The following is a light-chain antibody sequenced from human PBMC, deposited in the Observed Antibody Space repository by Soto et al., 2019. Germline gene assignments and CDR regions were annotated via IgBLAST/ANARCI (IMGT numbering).Light chain of an antibody. CDR3: MQALQTRNT. V-gene: IGKV2-28*01. CDR2: LGS. J-gene: IGKJ2*01. CDR1: QSLLHSNGYNY. Sequence: DIVMTQSPLSLPVTPGEPASISCRSSQSLLHSNGYNYLDWYLQKPGQSPQLLIYLGSNRASGDPERFSGSGSGTDFTLKISRVEAEDVWVYYCMQALQTRNTFGQGTKLEIK.